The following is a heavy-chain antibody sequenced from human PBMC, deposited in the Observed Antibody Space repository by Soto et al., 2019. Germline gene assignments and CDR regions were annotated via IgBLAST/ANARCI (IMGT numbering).Heavy chain of an antibody. CDR2: IIPIVGTG. CDR1: VGPFLSDA. V-gene: IGHV1-69*13. Sequence: SVTVSCKASVGPFLSDAISWVRQAPGQGLEWMGGIIPIVGTGNYAQNFQGRVTISADESTSTAYMELSSLKSEDTAMYYCARDLRAAGRPGMDVWGQGTPVTVSS. CDR3: ARDLRAAGRPGMDV. D-gene: IGHD6-13*01. J-gene: IGHJ6*02.